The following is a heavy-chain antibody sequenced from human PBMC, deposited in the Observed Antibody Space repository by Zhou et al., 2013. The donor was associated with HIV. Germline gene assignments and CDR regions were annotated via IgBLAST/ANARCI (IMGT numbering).Heavy chain of an antibody. CDR2: IIPIFGIA. D-gene: IGHD2-15*01. CDR3: ARLPPRDFAVGVPYYGMDV. J-gene: IGHJ6*02. CDR1: GYTFTTYG. V-gene: IGHV1-69*13. Sequence: QVQLVQSGAEVKKPGASVKVSCKASGYTFTTYGINWVRQAPGQGLEWMGGIIPIFGIANYARKFQGRVTITADESMSTAYMELSSLRSEDTAVYYCARLPPRDFAVGVPYYGMDVWGQGTTVTVSS.